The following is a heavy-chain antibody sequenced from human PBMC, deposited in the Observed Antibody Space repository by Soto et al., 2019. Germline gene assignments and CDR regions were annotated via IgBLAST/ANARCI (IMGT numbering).Heavy chain of an antibody. D-gene: IGHD3-22*01. J-gene: IGHJ5*02. CDR1: GASISSSSCY. V-gene: IGHV4-39*01. CDR2: IYYSGST. CDR3: ARHFDYYDSSGYYRWFDP. Sequence: SETLSLTCTVSGASISSSSCYWGWIHQPPGKGLEWIGSIYYSGSTNYNPSLKSRVTISVDTSKNQFSLKLNSVTAADTAIYYCARHFDYYDSSGYYRWFDPRGQGTLVTVSS.